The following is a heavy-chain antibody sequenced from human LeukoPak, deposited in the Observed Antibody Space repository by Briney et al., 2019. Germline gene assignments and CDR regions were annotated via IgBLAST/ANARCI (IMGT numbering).Heavy chain of an antibody. CDR2: INPNSGGT. D-gene: IGHD6-13*01. CDR1: GYTFTGYY. J-gene: IGHJ4*02. CDR3: ATWVSSSWPFDY. Sequence: ASVKVSCKASGYTFTGYYMHWVRQAPGQGLEWMGWINPNSGGTNYAQKFQGRVTMTRDTSISTAYMELSRLRSDDTAAYYCATWVSSSWPFDYWGQGTLVTVSS. V-gene: IGHV1-2*02.